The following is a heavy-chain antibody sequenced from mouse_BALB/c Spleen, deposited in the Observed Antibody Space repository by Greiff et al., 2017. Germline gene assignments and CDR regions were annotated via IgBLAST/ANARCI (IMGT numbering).Heavy chain of an antibody. CDR1: GDSITSGY. CDR3: ARGDDGYYDAMDD. CDR2: ISYSGST. D-gene: IGHD2-3*01. V-gene: IGHV3-8*02. J-gene: IGHJ4*01. Sequence: EVQLQESGPSLVKPSQTLSLTCSVTGDSITSGYWNWIRKFPGNKLEYMGYISYSGSTYYNPSLNSRISITRDTSKNQYYLQLNSVTTEDTATYYCARGDDGYYDAMDDWGQGTAVTVSS.